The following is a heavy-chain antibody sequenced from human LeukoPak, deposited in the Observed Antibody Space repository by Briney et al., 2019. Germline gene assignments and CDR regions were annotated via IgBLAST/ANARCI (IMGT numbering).Heavy chain of an antibody. CDR1: GFTFSSYE. D-gene: IGHD4-23*01. CDR3: ARGATVVTPSHVYYYYYYMDV. Sequence: GGSLRLSCAASGFTFSSYEMNWVRQAPGKGLEWVSYISSSGSTIYYADSVKGRFTISRDNAKNSLYLQMNSLRAEDTAVYYCARGATVVTPSHVYYYYYYMDVWGKGTTVTVSS. J-gene: IGHJ6*03. V-gene: IGHV3-48*03. CDR2: ISSSGSTI.